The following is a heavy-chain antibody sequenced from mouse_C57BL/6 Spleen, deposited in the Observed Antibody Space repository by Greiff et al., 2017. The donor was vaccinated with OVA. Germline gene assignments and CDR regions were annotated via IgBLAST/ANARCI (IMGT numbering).Heavy chain of an antibody. V-gene: IGHV1-85*01. Sequence: VKLMESGPELVQPGASVKLSCKASGYSFTSYDINWVKQRPGQGLEWIGLIYPRDGSTKYYEKFMGKATLTVETSSSTAYMELHSLTSEDSAVYFCARIYYSNYVGYFDDWGTGTTVTVSS. J-gene: IGHJ1*03. D-gene: IGHD2-5*01. CDR3: ARIYYSNYVGYFDD. CDR1: GYSFTSYD. CDR2: IYPRDGST.